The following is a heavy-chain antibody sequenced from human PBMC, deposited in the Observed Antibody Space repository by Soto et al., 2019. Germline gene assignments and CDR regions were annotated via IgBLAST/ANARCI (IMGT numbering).Heavy chain of an antibody. J-gene: IGHJ4*02. CDR3: ARDLIMGATLDH. D-gene: IGHD1-26*01. V-gene: IGHV1-18*04. CDR1: GYTFSYYG. CDR2: IRVHNGNT. Sequence: QVQLGQSGTEVKKPGASVKVSCKTSGYTFSYYGISWVRQAPGQGLEWMGWIRVHNGNTNYAQKFQGRVTMTTDTPTSTAYMELRSLRSDDTAVYYCARDLIMGATLDHWGQGTLVTVSS.